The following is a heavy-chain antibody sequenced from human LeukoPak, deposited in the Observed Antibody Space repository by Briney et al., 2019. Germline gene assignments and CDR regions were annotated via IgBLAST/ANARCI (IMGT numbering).Heavy chain of an antibody. D-gene: IGHD1-26*01. Sequence: PSETLSLTCTVSGGSVSSGSYYWSWIRQPPGKGLEWIASFYYSGSTNYNPSLKSRVTVSVDTSKSQFSLKLSSVTAADTALYFCARLILGATFSFDSWGLGTLVTVSS. J-gene: IGHJ4*02. CDR1: GGSVSSGSYY. CDR3: ARLILGATFSFDS. V-gene: IGHV4-61*01. CDR2: FYYSGST.